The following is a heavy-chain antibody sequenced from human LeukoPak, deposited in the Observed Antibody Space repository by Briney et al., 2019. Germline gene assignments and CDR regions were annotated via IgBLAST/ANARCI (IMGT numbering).Heavy chain of an antibody. CDR1: GFTFSNYM. CDR3: AMAKKSYSKRVGYLDY. J-gene: IGHJ4*02. Sequence: PLGSLRDSSAEPGFTFSNYMMHSGCPAPRGRLLWVSRIKSDGSDTTGGDCVRGRFTTARDNAKDTLYLQMNSLRVEDTAVYYWAMAKKSYSKRVGYLDYWGQGTLVTVSS. D-gene: IGHD5-18*01. V-gene: IGHV3-74*01. CDR2: IKSDGSDT.